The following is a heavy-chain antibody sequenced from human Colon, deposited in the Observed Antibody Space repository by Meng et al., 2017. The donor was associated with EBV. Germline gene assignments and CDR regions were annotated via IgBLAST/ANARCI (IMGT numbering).Heavy chain of an antibody. J-gene: IGHJ2*01. Sequence: HVQLQESGPGRVKPSQTLSLPCTVSCGSISSGNHYWSWIRQHPGKGLEYIGYIYYSGSTYYNPSLKSRVIISVDTSKNQFSLRLNSVTAADTAVYYCASLYGDSSVWYLDLWGRGTLVTVSS. CDR2: IYYSGST. D-gene: IGHD4-17*01. CDR3: ASLYGDSSVWYLDL. CDR1: CGSISSGNHY. V-gene: IGHV4-31*03.